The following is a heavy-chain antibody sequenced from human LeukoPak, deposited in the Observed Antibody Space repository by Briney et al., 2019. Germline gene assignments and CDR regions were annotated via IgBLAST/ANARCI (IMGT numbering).Heavy chain of an antibody. Sequence: GGSLRLSCAASGFTFSNYGMHWVRQAPGKGLEWVAVISHDGSNKYYGDSVKGRFTISRDNSKNTLFLQMNSLRAEDTAVYYCAKDLPLGTATTIYYFEYWGQGTLVTVSS. CDR1: GFTFSNYG. D-gene: IGHD4-17*01. CDR3: AKDLPLGTATTIYYFEY. J-gene: IGHJ4*02. V-gene: IGHV3-30*18. CDR2: ISHDGSNK.